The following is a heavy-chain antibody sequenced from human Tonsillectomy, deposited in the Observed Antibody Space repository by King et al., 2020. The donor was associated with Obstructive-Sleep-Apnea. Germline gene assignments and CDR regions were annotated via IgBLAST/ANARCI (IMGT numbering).Heavy chain of an antibody. Sequence: QLVQSGAEVKKPGESLRISCKGSGYSFPNYWITWVRQMPGKGLEWMGRIDPSDSYTNYSPSFQGHVTISADKSINTAYLQWGSLKASDTAIYYCARPRGSSRYYFYGLNVWGQGTKVTVSS. J-gene: IGHJ6*02. CDR1: GYSFPNYW. V-gene: IGHV5-10-1*03. CDR3: ARPRGSSRYYFYGLNV. CDR2: IDPSDSYT. D-gene: IGHD6-13*01.